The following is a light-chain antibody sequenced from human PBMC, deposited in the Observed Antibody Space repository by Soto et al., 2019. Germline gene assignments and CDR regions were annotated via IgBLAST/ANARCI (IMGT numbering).Light chain of an antibody. V-gene: IGKV3-15*01. CDR3: QQYNNWPPGWT. CDR1: QTINSN. J-gene: IGKJ1*01. CDR2: GAS. Sequence: EIVLSQSPGTPSLSPGERATLSCRASQTINSNYLAWYQQKPGQAPRLLIYGASTRATGIPARFSGSGSGTEFTLTISSLQSEDFAVYYCQQYNNWPPGWTFGQGTKVDIK.